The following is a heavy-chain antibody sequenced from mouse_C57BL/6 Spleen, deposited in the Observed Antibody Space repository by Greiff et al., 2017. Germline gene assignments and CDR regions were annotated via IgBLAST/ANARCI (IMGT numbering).Heavy chain of an antibody. CDR3: ARERILLRYFDV. CDR2: IYPGSGST. Sequence: QVQLQQSGAELVKPGASVKMSCKASGYTFTSYWITWVKQRPGQGLEWIGDIYPGSGSTNYNEKFKSKATLTVDTSSSTAYMQLSSLTSEDSAVYYCARERILLRYFDVWGTGTTVTVSS. D-gene: IGHD1-1*01. V-gene: IGHV1-55*01. CDR1: GYTFTSYW. J-gene: IGHJ1*03.